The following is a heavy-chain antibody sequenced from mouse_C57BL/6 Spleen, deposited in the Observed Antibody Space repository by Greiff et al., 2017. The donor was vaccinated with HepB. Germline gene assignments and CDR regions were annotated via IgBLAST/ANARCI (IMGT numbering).Heavy chain of an antibody. CDR2: INPYNGDT. Sequence: EVQGVESGPELVKPGDSVKISCKASGYSFTGYFMNWVMQSHGKSLEWIGCINPYNGDTFYNQKFKGKATLTVDKSSSTAHMELRSLTSEDSAVYYCAREAVVAPYYFDYWGQGTTLTVSS. J-gene: IGHJ2*01. CDR1: GYSFTGYF. CDR3: AREAVVAPYYFDY. V-gene: IGHV1-20*01. D-gene: IGHD1-1*01.